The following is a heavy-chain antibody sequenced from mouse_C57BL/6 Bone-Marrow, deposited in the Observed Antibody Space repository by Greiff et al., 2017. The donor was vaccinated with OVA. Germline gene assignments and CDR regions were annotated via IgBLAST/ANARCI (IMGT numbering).Heavy chain of an antibody. Sequence: EVQRVESGGGLVQPKGSLKLSCAASGFSFNTYAMNWVRQAPGKGLEWVARIRSKSNNYATYYADSVKDRFTISRDDSESMLYLQMNNLKTEDTAMYYCVSTTVDEGDAMDYWGQGTSVTVSS. CDR1: GFSFNTYA. CDR3: VSTTVDEGDAMDY. CDR2: IRSKSNNYAT. D-gene: IGHD1-1*01. J-gene: IGHJ4*01. V-gene: IGHV10-1*01.